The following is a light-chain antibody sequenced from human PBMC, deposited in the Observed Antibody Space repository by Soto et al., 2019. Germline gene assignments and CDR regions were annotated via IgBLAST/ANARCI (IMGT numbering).Light chain of an antibody. CDR2: EVS. CDR3: SSYTSSSTSVV. Sequence: QSVLTQPASVSGSPGQSIPISCTGTSSDVGGYNYVSWYQQHPGKAPKLMIYEVSNRPSGVSNRFSGSKSGNTASLTISGLQAEDEADYYCSSYTSSSTSVVFGGGTKVTVL. J-gene: IGLJ2*01. CDR1: SSDVGGYNY. V-gene: IGLV2-14*01.